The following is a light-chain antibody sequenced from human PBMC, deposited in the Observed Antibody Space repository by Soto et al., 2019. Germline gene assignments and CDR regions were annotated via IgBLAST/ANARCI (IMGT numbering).Light chain of an antibody. CDR1: QTIHNY. CDR3: QQRRSSPRT. CDR2: GAS. J-gene: IGKJ1*01. V-gene: IGKV1-39*01. Sequence: DIQMTQSPSSLFASVGDRVTVTCRASQTIHNYLNWYHQNPGKAPKLLIYGASSLQSGVPSRFSGGGSGTTLTLTINSVQPEDFRIYYCQQRRSSPRTFGQGTTV.